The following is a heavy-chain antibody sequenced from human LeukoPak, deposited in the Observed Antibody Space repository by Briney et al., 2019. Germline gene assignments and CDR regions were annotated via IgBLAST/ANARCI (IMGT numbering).Heavy chain of an antibody. CDR3: ARGLARFHGSASDY. V-gene: IGHV4-59*06. CDR1: RGSISSYY. D-gene: IGHD2-2*03. Sequence: PSETLSLTCTVSRGSISSYYWSWIRQPPGKGLEWIGYIYYSGSAYYNPSLKSRVTISVDTSKNQFSLKLSSVTAADTAVYYCARGLARFHGSASDYWGQGALVTVSS. J-gene: IGHJ4*02. CDR2: IYYSGSA.